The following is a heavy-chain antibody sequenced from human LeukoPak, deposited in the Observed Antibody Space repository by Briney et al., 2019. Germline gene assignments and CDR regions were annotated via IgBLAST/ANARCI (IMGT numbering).Heavy chain of an antibody. CDR2: IGYDGSNK. V-gene: IGHV3-33*01. CDR1: GFTFSNYG. CDR3: ARDRDVYSSRWNRNFAY. D-gene: IGHD6-13*01. J-gene: IGHJ4*02. Sequence: GGSLRLSCAASGFTFSNYGMHWVRQAPGKGLGGVAIIGYDGSNKYYADSVKGRFTISRDNSKNTLYLQMNSLRAEDTAVYYCARDRDVYSSRWNRNFAYWGQGTLVTVSA.